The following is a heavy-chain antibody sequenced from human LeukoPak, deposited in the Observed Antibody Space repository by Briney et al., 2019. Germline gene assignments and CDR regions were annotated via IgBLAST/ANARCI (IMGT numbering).Heavy chain of an antibody. D-gene: IGHD6-13*01. J-gene: IGHJ6*03. CDR3: ARGSRWYSSSWYGNYYYMDV. Sequence: SVKVSCKVSGYTLTELSMHWVRQAPGKGLEWMGGFDPEDGETIYAQKFQGRVTMTEDTSTDTAYMELSSLRSEDTAVYYCARGSRWYSSSWYGNYYYMDVWGKGTTVTVSS. CDR1: GYTLTELS. V-gene: IGHV1-24*01. CDR2: FDPEDGET.